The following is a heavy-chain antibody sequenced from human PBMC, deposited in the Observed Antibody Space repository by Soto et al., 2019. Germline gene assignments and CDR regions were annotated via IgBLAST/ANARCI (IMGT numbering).Heavy chain of an antibody. Sequence: EGSLRLSCAASGFTLRTYTMNWVRQAPGKGLEWVSSISISSSDRYYADSVRGRFTISRDNAKNALYLQMTSLRADDTAVYFCVRGMNPLFGGQGTLVTVSS. CDR1: GFTLRTYT. V-gene: IGHV3-21*06. CDR3: VRGMNPLF. J-gene: IGHJ4*01. CDR2: ISISSSDR.